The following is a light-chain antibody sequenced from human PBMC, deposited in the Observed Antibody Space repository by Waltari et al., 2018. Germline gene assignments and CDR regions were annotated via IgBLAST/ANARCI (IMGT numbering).Light chain of an antibody. Sequence: VMTQSPDSLAVSLGGRATITCKTSQSVLYSSNNKNHLGWYQQKPGQPPKLLIHWASTRESGVPDRFSGSGSGTDFTLTISSLQAEDVAVYYCQQYYSTPWTFGQGTKVEIK. CDR2: WAS. J-gene: IGKJ1*01. CDR3: QQYYSTPWT. CDR1: QSVLYSSNNKNH. V-gene: IGKV4-1*01.